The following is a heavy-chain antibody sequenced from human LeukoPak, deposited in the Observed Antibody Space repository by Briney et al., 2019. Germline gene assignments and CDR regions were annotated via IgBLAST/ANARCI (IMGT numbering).Heavy chain of an antibody. J-gene: IGHJ3*02. CDR2: MNPNSGRT. Sequence: GASVKVSCKASGYTLTSYDINWVRQATGQGLEWMGWMNPNSGRTGYAQNFQGRITITRNTSISTAYLELSSLRSDDTAVYYCTREFRGHDAFDIWGQGTMVTVSS. CDR1: GYTLTSYD. V-gene: IGHV1-8*01. CDR3: TREFRGHDAFDI.